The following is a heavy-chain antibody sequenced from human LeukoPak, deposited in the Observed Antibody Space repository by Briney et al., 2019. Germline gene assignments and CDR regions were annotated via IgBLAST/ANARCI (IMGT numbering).Heavy chain of an antibody. J-gene: IGHJ4*02. V-gene: IGHV3-48*03. Sequence: PGGSLRLSCAASGYTFSSYEMKWVRQAPGKGLEWVPYISSSGRTVYYADSVKGRFTISRDNAKDSLYLQMNSLRAEDTAVYYCARQIVGATGLDYWGQGTLVTVSS. CDR2: ISSSGRTV. D-gene: IGHD1-26*01. CDR3: ARQIVGATGLDY. CDR1: GYTFSSYE.